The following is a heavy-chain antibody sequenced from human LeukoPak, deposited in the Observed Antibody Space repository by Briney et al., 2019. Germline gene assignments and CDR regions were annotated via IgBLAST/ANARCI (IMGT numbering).Heavy chain of an antibody. CDR2: INPNSGGT. J-gene: IGHJ4*02. Sequence: ASVKVSCKASGYTFTGYYMHWVRQAPGQGLGWMGRINPNSGGTNYAQKFQGRVTMTRDTSISTAYMELSRLRSDDTAVYYCARGLRLGELSLYLLDYWGQGTLVTVSS. V-gene: IGHV1-2*06. CDR1: GYTFTGYY. D-gene: IGHD3-16*02. CDR3: ARGLRLGELSLYLLDY.